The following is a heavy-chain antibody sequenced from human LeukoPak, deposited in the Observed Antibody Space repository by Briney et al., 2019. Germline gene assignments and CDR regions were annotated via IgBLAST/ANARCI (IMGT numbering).Heavy chain of an antibody. CDR3: ARLSILGYFFVS. CDR2: IFSSGSS. J-gene: IGHJ4*02. V-gene: IGHV4-59*08. D-gene: IGHD1-26*01. CDR1: GGSMSGYY. Sequence: SDTLSLTCTVSGGSMSGYYWSWIRQPPGKGLEWIGYIFSSGSSNFNPSLKSRVTISVDTSRNQFSLRLRSVTAADTAVYSCARLSILGYFFVSRGEGILCSVS.